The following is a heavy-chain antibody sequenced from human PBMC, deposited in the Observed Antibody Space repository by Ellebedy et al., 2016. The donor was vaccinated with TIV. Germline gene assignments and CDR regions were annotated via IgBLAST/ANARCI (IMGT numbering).Heavy chain of an antibody. Sequence: GSLRLXCAVYGGSFSGYYWSWNRQPPGKGLEWIGEINHSGSTNYNPSLKSRVTISVDTSKNQFSLKLNSVTAADTAVYYCARGGIADNAFDIWGQGTMVTVSS. D-gene: IGHD6-13*01. CDR1: GGSFSGYY. J-gene: IGHJ3*02. CDR2: INHSGST. CDR3: ARGGIADNAFDI. V-gene: IGHV4-34*01.